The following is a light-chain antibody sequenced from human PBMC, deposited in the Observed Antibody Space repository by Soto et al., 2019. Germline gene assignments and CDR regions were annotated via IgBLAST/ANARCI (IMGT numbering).Light chain of an antibody. V-gene: IGLV2-11*01. J-gene: IGLJ2*01. CDR3: CSYAGSYTVL. Sequence: QSALTQPRSVSGSPGQSVTISCTGTSSDVGGYNYVSWYQQHPGKAPKLMIYDVSKRPSGVPDRFSGSKSGNTASLTISGIQAEDEADYYCCSYAGSYTVLFGGGTKVTVL. CDR2: DVS. CDR1: SSDVGGYNY.